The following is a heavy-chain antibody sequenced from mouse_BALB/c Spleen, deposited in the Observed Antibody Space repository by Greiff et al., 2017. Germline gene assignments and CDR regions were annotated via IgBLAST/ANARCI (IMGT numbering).Heavy chain of an antibody. J-gene: IGHJ3*01. CDR1: GFTFSSYG. CDR2: INSNGGST. V-gene: IGHV5-6-3*01. Sequence: EVQGVESGGGLVQPGGSLKLSCAASGFTFSSYGMSWVRQTPDKRLELVATINSNGGSTYYPDSVKGRFTISRDNAKNTLYLQMSSLKSEDTAMYYCARAMITTGYWGQGTLVTVSA. D-gene: IGHD2-4*01. CDR3: ARAMITTGY.